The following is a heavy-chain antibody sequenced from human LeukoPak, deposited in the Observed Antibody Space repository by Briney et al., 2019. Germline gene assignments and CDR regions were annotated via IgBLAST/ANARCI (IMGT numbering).Heavy chain of an antibody. V-gene: IGHV4-39*01. CDR1: GCSFSSSSYY. J-gene: IGHJ6*02. CDR2: IYYIGCT. D-gene: IGHD4-17*01. CDR3: ARQGTVTTYYYYYYGMDV. Sequence: SETLSLTCTVSGCSFSSSSYYWGRIRQPPGKGLEWFGSIYYIGCTYYNPSLKSRVTISVDTTKNQFSLMLSSVTAADTAVYYCARQGTVTTYYYYYYGMDVWGQGATVTVSS.